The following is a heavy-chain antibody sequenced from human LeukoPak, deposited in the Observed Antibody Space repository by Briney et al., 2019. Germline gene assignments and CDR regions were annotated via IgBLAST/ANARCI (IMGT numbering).Heavy chain of an antibody. Sequence: GGSLRLSCAASGFTFSSYGMHWVRQASGKGLEWVAVIWYDGSNKYYADSVKGRFTISRDNSKNTLYLQMNSLRAEDTAVYYRARGGSSWQIDYWGQGTLVTVSS. CDR3: ARGGSSWQIDY. V-gene: IGHV3-33*01. CDR1: GFTFSSYG. J-gene: IGHJ4*02. D-gene: IGHD6-13*01. CDR2: IWYDGSNK.